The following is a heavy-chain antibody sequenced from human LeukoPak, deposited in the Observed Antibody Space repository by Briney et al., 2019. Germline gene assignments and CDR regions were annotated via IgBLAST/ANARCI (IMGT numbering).Heavy chain of an antibody. Sequence: SSETLSLTCTVSGYSISSGYYWGWIRQPPGKGLEWIGSIYQSGSTYYNPSLKSRVTISVDTSKNQFSLKLSSVTAADTAVYYCARDTTHYDSSGPTWKAAFDIWGQGTMVTVSS. CDR3: ARDTTHYDSSGPTWKAAFDI. CDR2: IYQSGST. V-gene: IGHV4-38-2*02. J-gene: IGHJ3*02. CDR1: GYSISSGYY. D-gene: IGHD3-22*01.